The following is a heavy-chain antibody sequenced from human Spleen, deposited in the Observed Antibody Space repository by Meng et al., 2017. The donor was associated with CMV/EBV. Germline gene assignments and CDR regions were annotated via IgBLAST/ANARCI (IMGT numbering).Heavy chain of an antibody. D-gene: IGHD2-2*01. CDR3: ARGRGRSTSGVEY. CDR1: GYIFTNYG. Sequence: ASVKVSCKASGYIFTNYGVSWVRQAPGQGLEWMGWISAHNGKTNYGQKFQGRVTMTTDTSTNTAYMALRSLRSEDTAVYYCARGRGRSTSGVEYWGEGTLVTVSS. V-gene: IGHV1-18*01. CDR2: ISAHNGKT. J-gene: IGHJ4*02.